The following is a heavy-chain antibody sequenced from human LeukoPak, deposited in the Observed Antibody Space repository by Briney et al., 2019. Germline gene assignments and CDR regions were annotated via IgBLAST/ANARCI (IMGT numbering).Heavy chain of an antibody. CDR3: AKVRYYYDSSGYDPLDI. Sequence: PGGSLRLSCAASGFTFSSYAMSWVRQAPGKGLEWVSSISGGGGSKYYAESVKGRFTIARDNSKNTLCLQMNSLRAEDTAVYYCAKVRYYYDSSGYDPLDIWGQGTMVTVSS. V-gene: IGHV3-23*01. J-gene: IGHJ3*02. D-gene: IGHD3-22*01. CDR2: ISGGGGSK. CDR1: GFTFSSYA.